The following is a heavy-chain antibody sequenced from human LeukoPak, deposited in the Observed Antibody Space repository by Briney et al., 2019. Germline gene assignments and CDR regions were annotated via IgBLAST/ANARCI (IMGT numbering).Heavy chain of an antibody. CDR1: GYTFTSYY. CDR3: ASSYCSSTSCYALPY. CDR2: INPSGGST. D-gene: IGHD2-2*01. Sequence: ASVKVSCKASGYTFTSYYMHWVRQAPGQGLEWMGIINPSGGSTSSAQKFQGRVTMTRDTSTSTVYMELSSLRSEDTAVYYCASSYCSSTSCYALPYWGQGTLVTVSS. J-gene: IGHJ4*02. V-gene: IGHV1-46*01.